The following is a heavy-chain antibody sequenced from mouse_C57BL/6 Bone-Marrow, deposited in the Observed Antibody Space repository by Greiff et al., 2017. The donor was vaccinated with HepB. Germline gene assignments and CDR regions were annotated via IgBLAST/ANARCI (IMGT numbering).Heavy chain of an antibody. V-gene: IGHV1-81*01. CDR1: GYTFTSYG. CDR2: IYPRSGNT. Sequence: QVQLKQSGAELARPGASVQLSCTASGYTFTSYGISWVKQRTGQGLEWIGEIYPRSGNTYYNEKFKGKATLTAYKSSSTAYMELSSLPSEDSAVYFCARWGTSSSYVCYWGQGTTLTVSS. D-gene: IGHD1-1*01. CDR3: ARWGTSSSYVCY. J-gene: IGHJ2*01.